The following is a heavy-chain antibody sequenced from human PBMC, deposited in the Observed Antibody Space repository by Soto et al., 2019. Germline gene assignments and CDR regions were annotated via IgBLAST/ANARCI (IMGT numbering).Heavy chain of an antibody. D-gene: IGHD2-15*01. CDR2: IPYDGSNK. Sequence: GGSLRLSCAASGFTFSSYAMHWVRQAPGKGLEWVAVIPYDGSNKYYADSVEGRLTISRDNSKNTLYLQMNRRRAEDTAVYYCARGRRGGDCSGESCRRTSYYYGMDVWGQGTTVTVAS. J-gene: IGHJ6*02. CDR1: GFTFSSYA. CDR3: ARGRRGGDCSGESCRRTSYYYGMDV. V-gene: IGHV3-30-3*01.